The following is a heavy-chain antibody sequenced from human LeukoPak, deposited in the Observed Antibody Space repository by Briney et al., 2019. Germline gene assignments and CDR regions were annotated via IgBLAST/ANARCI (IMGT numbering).Heavy chain of an antibody. J-gene: IGHJ6*02. CDR1: GDSVSSNSAA. V-gene: IGHV6-1*01. CDR3: AREGPAAGRPHYYYYGMDV. D-gene: IGHD6-13*01. CDR2: TYYRSKWYN. Sequence: SQTLSLTCAISGDSVSSNSAAWNWIRQSPSRGLEWLGRTYYRSKWYNDYAVSVKSRITINPDTSKNQFSLQLNSVTPEDTAAYYCAREGPAAGRPHYYYYGMDVWGQGTTVTVSS.